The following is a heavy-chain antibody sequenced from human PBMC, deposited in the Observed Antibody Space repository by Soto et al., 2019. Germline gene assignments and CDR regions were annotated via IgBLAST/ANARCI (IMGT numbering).Heavy chain of an antibody. Sequence: PGGSLRLSCTASGFTFSDYAMNWVRQAPGKGLEWVSTISSSGDATYYADSVKGRLTISRDNSKNTLSLQMNSLRAEDTAVYYCARDPSTGYADYWGQGTLVTVSS. CDR2: ISSSGDAT. CDR1: GFTFSDYA. CDR3: ARDPSTGYADY. J-gene: IGHJ4*02. V-gene: IGHV3-23*01. D-gene: IGHD3-9*01.